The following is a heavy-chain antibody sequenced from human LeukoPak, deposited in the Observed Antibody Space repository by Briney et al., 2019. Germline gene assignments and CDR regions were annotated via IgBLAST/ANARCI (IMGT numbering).Heavy chain of an antibody. V-gene: IGHV3-21*04. Sequence: GGSLRLSCAASGFTFSSYSMNWVRQAPGKGLEWVSYISSSSTYIYYADSVKGRFTVSRDNSKNTLYLQMSSLRVDDTAVYYCAKERQTTTAFDSWGQGTLVTVSS. J-gene: IGHJ4*02. CDR1: GFTFSSYS. CDR3: AKERQTTTAFDS. D-gene: IGHD4-17*01. CDR2: ISSSSTYI.